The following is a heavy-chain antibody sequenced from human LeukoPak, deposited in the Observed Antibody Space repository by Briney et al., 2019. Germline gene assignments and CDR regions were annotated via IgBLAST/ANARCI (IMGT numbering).Heavy chain of an antibody. D-gene: IGHD6-6*01. J-gene: IGHJ4*02. V-gene: IGHV4-34*01. Sequence: ETLSLTCAVYGGSFSGYYWSWIRQPPGKGLEWIGEINHSGSTNYNPSLTSRVTISVDTSKNQFSLKLSSVTAADTAVYYCASEYSSSSFDYWGQGTLVTVSS. CDR3: ASEYSSSSFDY. CDR1: GGSFSGYY. CDR2: INHSGST.